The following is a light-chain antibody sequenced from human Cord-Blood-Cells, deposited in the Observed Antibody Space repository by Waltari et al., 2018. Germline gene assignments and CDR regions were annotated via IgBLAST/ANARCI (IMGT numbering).Light chain of an antibody. Sequence: DIQMTQSPSSLSASVGDRVTITSRSSQSSSSYLNWYQQKPGKAPKLLIYAASILQSGVPARFSGSGSGTDFTLTISSLQPEDFATYYCQQSYSTPPYSFGQGTKLEIK. CDR1: QSSSSY. CDR2: AAS. J-gene: IGKJ2*03. V-gene: IGKV1-39*01. CDR3: QQSYSTPPYS.